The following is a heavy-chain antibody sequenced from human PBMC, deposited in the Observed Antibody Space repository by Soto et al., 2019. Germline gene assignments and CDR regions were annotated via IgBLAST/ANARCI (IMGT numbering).Heavy chain of an antibody. CDR1: GYSFANYW. CDR2: IYPGDSDT. J-gene: IGHJ6*02. CDR3: ARNRLRQYYYGMDV. D-gene: IGHD3-10*01. Sequence: GESLKISCQGSGYSFANYWIAWVRQMPGKGLEWVGVIYPGDSDTRYSPSFRGQVTISADKSISHVYLQWSSLKASDAAMYYCARNRLRQYYYGMDVWGQGTTVTVSS. V-gene: IGHV5-51*01.